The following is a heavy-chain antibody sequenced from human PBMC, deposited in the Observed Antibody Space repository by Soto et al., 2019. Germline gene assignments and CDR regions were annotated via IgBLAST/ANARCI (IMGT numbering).Heavy chain of an antibody. CDR2: IWYDGSNK. CDR3: AMTGSESYYFDY. J-gene: IGHJ4*02. V-gene: IGHV3-33*01. CDR1: GFTFSSYG. Sequence: PGGSLRLSCAASGFTFSSYGMHWVRQAPGKGLEWVAVIWYDGSNKYYADSVKGRFTISRDNSKNTLYLQMNSLRAEDTAVYYCAMTGSESYYFDYWGQGTLVTVSS. D-gene: IGHD6-19*01.